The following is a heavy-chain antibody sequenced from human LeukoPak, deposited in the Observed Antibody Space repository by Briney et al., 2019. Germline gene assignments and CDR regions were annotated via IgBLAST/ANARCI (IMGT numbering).Heavy chain of an antibody. Sequence: PSETLSLTCAVYGGSFSGYYWSWICQPPGKGLEWIGEINHSGSTNYNPSLKSRVTISVDTSKNQFSLKLSSVTAADTAVYYCARARGYCTNGVCYTGAFDIWGQGTMFTVSS. D-gene: IGHD2-8*01. CDR1: GGSFSGYY. CDR3: ARARGYCTNGVCYTGAFDI. J-gene: IGHJ3*02. CDR2: INHSGST. V-gene: IGHV4-34*01.